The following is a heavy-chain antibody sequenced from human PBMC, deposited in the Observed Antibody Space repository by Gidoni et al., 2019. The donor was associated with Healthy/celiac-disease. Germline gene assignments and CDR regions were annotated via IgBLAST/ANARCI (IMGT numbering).Heavy chain of an antibody. CDR2: INPSGGST. V-gene: IGHV1-46*01. CDR1: GYTITSYY. Sequence: QVQLVQSGAEVKKPGASVKVSCKATGYTITSYYMHWSRQAPGQGLEGMGIINPSGGSTSYAQKFQGRVTMTRDTSTLTVYLALSSLRSEDTAVYYCARDNRYCSGGSCPFYYYYYMDVWGKVTTVTVSS. D-gene: IGHD2-15*01. CDR3: ARDNRYCSGGSCPFYYYYYMDV. J-gene: IGHJ6*03.